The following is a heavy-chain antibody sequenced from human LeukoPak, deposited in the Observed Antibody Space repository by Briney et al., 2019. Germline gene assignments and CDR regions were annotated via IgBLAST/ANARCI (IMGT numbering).Heavy chain of an antibody. D-gene: IGHD1-1*01. CDR1: GFTFSNAW. Sequence: GGSLRLSCAASGFTFSNAWMNWVRQAPGKGLEWVSSISSSSTYIYSADSVKGRFTISRDNAKNSLYLQMNSLRAEDTAVYYCARGPGTLEVYLPHDYWGQGTLVTVSS. CDR2: ISSSSTYI. CDR3: ARGPGTLEVYLPHDY. V-gene: IGHV3-21*01. J-gene: IGHJ4*02.